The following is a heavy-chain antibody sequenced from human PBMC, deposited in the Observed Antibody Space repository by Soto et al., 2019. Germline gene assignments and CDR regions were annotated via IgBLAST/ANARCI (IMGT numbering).Heavy chain of an antibody. J-gene: IGHJ1*01. CDR1: GFTFSDYY. CDR3: ARDCSSSSCYGYFQH. CDR2: IRGSGSTI. V-gene: IGHV3-11*01. Sequence: QVQLVESGGGLVKPGGSLRLSCAASGFTFSDYYMSWIRQAPGKGLEWVSHIRGSGSTIYFADSVKGRFTISRDNAKNSLYLQMNCLRAEDTALYYCARDCSSSSCYGYFQHWGQGTLVTVSS. D-gene: IGHD2-2*01.